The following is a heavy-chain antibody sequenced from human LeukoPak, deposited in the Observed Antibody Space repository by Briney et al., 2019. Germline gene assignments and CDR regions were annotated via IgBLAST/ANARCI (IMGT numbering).Heavy chain of an antibody. CDR1: GDTFTSYG. Sequence: ASVKASCKASGDTFTSYGISWVRQAPGQGLEWMGWISGYNGNTKYAQRLQDRVTMTTDTSTSTAYMELRGLRSDDTAVYYCARDYCSGGTCYSFSFHHFDSWGQGTLVTVSS. CDR3: ARDYCSGGTCYSFSFHHFDS. V-gene: IGHV1-18*04. CDR2: ISGYNGNT. D-gene: IGHD2-15*01. J-gene: IGHJ4*02.